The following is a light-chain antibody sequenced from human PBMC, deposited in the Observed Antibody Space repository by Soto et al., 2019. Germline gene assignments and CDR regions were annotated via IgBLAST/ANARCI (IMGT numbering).Light chain of an antibody. J-gene: IGKJ1*01. Sequence: DLEMTQSPSTLSSSLGDSVTITCRASQSISSWLAWYQQKTGKAPKLLIYKASSLESGVPSRLSGSGSGTELNLTISRLQPDDFATYYCQKYNSYSWTFGQGTKVDI. CDR2: KAS. CDR1: QSISSW. CDR3: QKYNSYSWT. V-gene: IGKV1-5*03.